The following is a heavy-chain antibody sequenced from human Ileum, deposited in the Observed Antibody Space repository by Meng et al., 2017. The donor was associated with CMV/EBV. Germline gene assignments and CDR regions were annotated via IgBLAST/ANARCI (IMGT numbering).Heavy chain of an antibody. CDR3: ADPPAGL. Sequence: QMHLQESGPVLVRPSGTLSLTCVVSGGSLIGTNWWNWVRQPPGGGLEWIGEIFHSGASNYNPSLKSRATISIDNSKNQFSLRLTSVTVADTAVYFCADPPAGLWGQGVLVTVSS. V-gene: IGHV4-4*02. CDR1: GGSLIGTNW. D-gene: IGHD3-16*01. CDR2: IFHSGAS. J-gene: IGHJ4*02.